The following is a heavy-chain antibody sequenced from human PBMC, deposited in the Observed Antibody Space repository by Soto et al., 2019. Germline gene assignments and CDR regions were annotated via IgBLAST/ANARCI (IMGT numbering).Heavy chain of an antibody. Sequence: VKSMRISWKGSGYSFTSYWIGWVRQMPGKGLEWLGIIYPGDSDTRYSPSFQGQVTFSADKSISTAYLQWSSLKASDTAMYEWVRVGLVGPNSRSNEWVVPWGQETLVT. D-gene: IGHD1-26*01. J-gene: IGHJ5*02. CDR1: GYSFTSYW. CDR2: IYPGDSDT. CDR3: VRVGLVGPNSRSNEWVVP. V-gene: IGHV5-51*01.